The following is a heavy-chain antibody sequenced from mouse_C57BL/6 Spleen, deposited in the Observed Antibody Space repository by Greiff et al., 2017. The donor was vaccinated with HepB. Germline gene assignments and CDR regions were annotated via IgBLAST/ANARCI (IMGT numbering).Heavy chain of an antibody. CDR1: GYTFTDYY. D-gene: IGHD2-3*01. V-gene: IGHV1-26*01. Sequence: EVQLQQSGPELVKPGASVKISCKASGYTFTDYYMNWVKQSHGKSLEWIGDINPNNGGTSYNQKFKGKATLTVDKSSSTAYMELRSLTSEDSAVYYCARGDIYDGYIDYWGQGTTLTVSS. J-gene: IGHJ2*01. CDR2: INPNNGGT. CDR3: ARGDIYDGYIDY.